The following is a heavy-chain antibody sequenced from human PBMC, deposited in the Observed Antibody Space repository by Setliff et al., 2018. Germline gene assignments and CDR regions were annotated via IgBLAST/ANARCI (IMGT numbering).Heavy chain of an antibody. CDR2: INHYGST. Sequence: KPSETLSLTCAVYDGSFSDYYWSWIRQPPGKGLEWIGEINHYGSTEYKSSLRGRVTISLDTAENQFSLKLTSVTAADTAVYYCARRWNFGPYGSGIHDGFDMWGQGTMVTVSS. J-gene: IGHJ3*02. D-gene: IGHD3-10*01. CDR3: ARRWNFGPYGSGIHDGFDM. CDR1: DGSFSDYY. V-gene: IGHV4-34*01.